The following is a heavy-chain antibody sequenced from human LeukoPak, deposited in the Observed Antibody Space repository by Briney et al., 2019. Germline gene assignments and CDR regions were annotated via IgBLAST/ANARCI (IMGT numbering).Heavy chain of an antibody. V-gene: IGHV4-59*01. J-gene: IGHJ4*02. Sequence: PSETLSLTCTVSGGSISSYYWSWIRQPPGKGLEWIGYIYYSGSTNYNPSLKSRVTISVDTSKNQFSLKLSSVTAADTAVYYCARENTMVRGVIIWGPGTLVTVSS. D-gene: IGHD3-10*01. CDR1: GGSISSYY. CDR3: ARENTMVRGVII. CDR2: IYYSGST.